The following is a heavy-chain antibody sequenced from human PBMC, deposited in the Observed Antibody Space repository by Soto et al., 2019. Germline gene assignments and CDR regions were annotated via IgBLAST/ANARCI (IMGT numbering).Heavy chain of an antibody. V-gene: IGHV1-3*01. CDR3: TRSAISPYGGLIGPFDY. CDR2: INPANGNT. D-gene: IGHD3-16*02. CDR1: GYTFTAYA. J-gene: IGHJ4*02. Sequence: ASVKVSCKATGYTFTAYAMHWVRQAPGQRLEWMGWINPANGNTKYSQKFQGRLTITSDTSANTVYMELNSPTSEDTAMYYCTRSAISPYGGLIGPFDYWGQGNLVTVSS.